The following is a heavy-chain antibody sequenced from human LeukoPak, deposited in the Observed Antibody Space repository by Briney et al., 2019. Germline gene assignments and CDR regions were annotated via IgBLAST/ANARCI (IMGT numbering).Heavy chain of an antibody. CDR1: GGSIGSYY. Sequence: PSETLSLTCTVSGGSIGSYYWNWIRQPPGKGLEWIGYVSYSGSTNYNPSLKSRVTMSVDKSKNQFSLKLSSVTAADTAVYFCARATSGYYFDFWDQGTLVTVFS. J-gene: IGHJ4*02. V-gene: IGHV4-59*01. CDR3: ARATSGYYFDF. D-gene: IGHD3-22*01. CDR2: VSYSGST.